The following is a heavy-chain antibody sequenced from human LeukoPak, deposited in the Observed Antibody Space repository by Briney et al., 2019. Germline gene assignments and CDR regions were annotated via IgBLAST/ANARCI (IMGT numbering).Heavy chain of an antibody. CDR2: ISGSGGST. CDR3: AKARPDIVVVPAAFS. CDR1: GFTFSSYA. D-gene: IGHD2-2*01. Sequence: GGSLRLSCAASGFTFSSYAMSWVRQAPGKGLEWVSAISGSGGSTYYADSVKGRFTISRDNSKNTLYLQMNSLRAADTAVYYCAKARPDIVVVPAAFSWGQGTLVTVSS. V-gene: IGHV3-23*01. J-gene: IGHJ4*02.